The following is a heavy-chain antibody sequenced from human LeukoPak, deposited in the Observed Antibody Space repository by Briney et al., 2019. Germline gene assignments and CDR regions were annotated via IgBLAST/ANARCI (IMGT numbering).Heavy chain of an antibody. Sequence: GGSLRLSCAASGFTFSSYAMSWVRQAPGKGLEWVSAISGSGGSTYYADSVKGRFTSSRDNSKNTLYLQMNSLRAEDTAVYYCAKVGGGDIVVVPAAIPTYWGQGTLVTVSS. J-gene: IGHJ4*02. V-gene: IGHV3-23*01. CDR2: ISGSGGST. D-gene: IGHD2-2*01. CDR3: AKVGGGDIVVVPAAIPTY. CDR1: GFTFSSYA.